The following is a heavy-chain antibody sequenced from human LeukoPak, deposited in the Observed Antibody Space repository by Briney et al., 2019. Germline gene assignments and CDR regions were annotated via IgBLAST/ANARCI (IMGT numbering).Heavy chain of an antibody. CDR1: GFTFSSYW. J-gene: IGHJ4*02. V-gene: IGHV3-74*01. D-gene: IGHD1-14*01. CDR3: VRSPYNTAY. CDR2: INTDGSAA. Sequence: TGGSLRLSCAASGFTFSSYWMHWVRQAPGKGLLWVSRINTDGSAAYYADSVEGRFTISRDNAKNTSYLQMNRLRARATAVYYCVRSPYNTAYWGQGTPVTVSS.